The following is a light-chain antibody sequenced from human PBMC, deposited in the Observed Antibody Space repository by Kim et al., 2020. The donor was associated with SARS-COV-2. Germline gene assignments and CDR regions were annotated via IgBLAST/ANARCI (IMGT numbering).Light chain of an antibody. CDR2: VAS. CDR1: QSVSSSY. V-gene: IGKV3-20*01. Sequence: EIVLTQSPGTLSLSPGERATLSCRASQSVSSSYLAWYQQKPGQAPMLHTYVASSRATGIPDRFSGSGSGTDFTLTISRLEPEEFAVYYCQQYGSSPPITFGQGTRRGIK. CDR3: QQYGSSPPIT. J-gene: IGKJ5*01.